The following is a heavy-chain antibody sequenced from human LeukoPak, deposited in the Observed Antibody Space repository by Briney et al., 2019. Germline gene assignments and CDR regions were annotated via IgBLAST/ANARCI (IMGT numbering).Heavy chain of an antibody. V-gene: IGHV3-48*03. CDR3: ARGSIMITFGGVPYYFDY. CDR2: ISSSGSTI. J-gene: IGHJ4*02. CDR1: GFTFSSYE. D-gene: IGHD3-16*01. Sequence: GGSLRLSCAASGFTFSSYEMNWVRQAPGKGLEWVSYISSSGSTIYYADSVKGRFTISRDNAKNSLYLQMNSLRAEDTAVYYCARGSIMITFGGVPYYFDYWGQGTLVTVSS.